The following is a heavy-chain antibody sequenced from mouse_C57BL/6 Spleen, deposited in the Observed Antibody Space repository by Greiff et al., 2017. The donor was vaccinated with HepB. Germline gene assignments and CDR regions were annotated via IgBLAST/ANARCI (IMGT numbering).Heavy chain of an antibody. CDR2: IDPSDSYP. J-gene: IGHJ1*03. Sequence: QVQLQQSGAELVRPGTSVKLSCKASGYTFTSYWMHWVKQRPGQGLEWIGVIDPSDSYPNYNQKFKGKATLTVDTSSSTAYMQLSSLTSEDSACYYCASGDYEGYVDVWGTGTTVTVSS. CDR3: ASGDYEGYVDV. V-gene: IGHV1-59*01. D-gene: IGHD2-4*01. CDR1: GYTFTSYW.